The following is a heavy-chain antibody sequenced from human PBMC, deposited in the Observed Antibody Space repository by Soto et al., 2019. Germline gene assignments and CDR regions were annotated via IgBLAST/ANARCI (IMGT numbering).Heavy chain of an antibody. V-gene: IGHV1-69*01. CDR3: ASGGGRLSRYCSGGSCYSFAFDI. Sequence: QVQLVQSGAEVKKPGSSVKVSCKASGGTFSNYAISWVRQAPGQGLEWMGGIIPIFGTANYAQKFQGRVTITADESTSTAYMELSSLRSEDTAVYYCASGGGRLSRYCSGGSCYSFAFDIWGQGTMVTASS. D-gene: IGHD2-15*01. CDR2: IIPIFGTA. CDR1: GGTFSNYA. J-gene: IGHJ3*02.